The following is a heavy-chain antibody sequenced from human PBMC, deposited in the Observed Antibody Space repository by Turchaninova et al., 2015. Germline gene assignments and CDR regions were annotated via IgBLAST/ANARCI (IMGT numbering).Heavy chain of an antibody. CDR2: INHTGST. Sequence: QVQLQQWGAGLLKPSQTLSLTCAVYGGSFSGYQWSWIRQPPGKGLECIGEINHTGSTNYNPSLKGRVTISVDTSKNQFSLKLTSVTAADTAVYYCARGPSPYITMIVVENYDYWGQGTPVTVSS. CDR3: ARGPSPYITMIVVENYDY. CDR1: GGSFSGYQ. D-gene: IGHD3-22*01. J-gene: IGHJ4*02. V-gene: IGHV4-34*01.